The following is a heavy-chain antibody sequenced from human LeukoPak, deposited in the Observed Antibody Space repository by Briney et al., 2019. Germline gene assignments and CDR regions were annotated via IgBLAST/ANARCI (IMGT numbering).Heavy chain of an antibody. CDR1: GYTFTSYD. V-gene: IGHV1-2*06. CDR2: INPNSGGT. Sequence: ASVKVSCKASGYTFTSYDINWVRQAPGQGLEWMGRINPNSGGTNYAQKFQGRVTMTRDTSISTAYMELSRLRSDDTAVYYCARVPTAMPGYWGQGTLVTVST. CDR3: ARVPTAMPGY. J-gene: IGHJ4*02. D-gene: IGHD5-18*01.